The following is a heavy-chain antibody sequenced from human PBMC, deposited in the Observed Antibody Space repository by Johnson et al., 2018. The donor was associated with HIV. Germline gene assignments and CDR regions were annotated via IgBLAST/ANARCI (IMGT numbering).Heavy chain of an antibody. CDR1: GFTFSRFG. D-gene: IGHD6-19*01. V-gene: IGHV3-30*02. J-gene: IGHJ3*01. CDR3: ARDLRNSGWSNGFDV. CDR2: IRYDGSDK. Sequence: QVQLVESGGGVVQPGGSLRLSCVASGFTFSRFGMHWVRQAPGKGLEWVAFIRYDGSDKYYADSVKGRFTISRDNSKNTLYLQMNSLRAEDTAVYYCARDLRNSGWSNGFDVWGQGTMVTVSS.